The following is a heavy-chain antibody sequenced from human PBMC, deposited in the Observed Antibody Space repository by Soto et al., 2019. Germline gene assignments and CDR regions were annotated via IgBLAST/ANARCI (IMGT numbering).Heavy chain of an antibody. CDR1: GGSISSSSYY. D-gene: IGHD2-15*01. V-gene: IGHV4-39*01. J-gene: IGHJ4*02. CDR3: ARARHYCSGGSCYVFDY. CDR2: IYYSGST. Sequence: QLQLQESGPGLVKPSETLSLTCTVSGGSISSSSYYWGWIRQPPGKGLEWIGSIYYSGSTYYNPSLKSRVTISVDTSKNQFSLKLSSVTAADTAVYYCARARHYCSGGSCYVFDYWGQGTLVTVSS.